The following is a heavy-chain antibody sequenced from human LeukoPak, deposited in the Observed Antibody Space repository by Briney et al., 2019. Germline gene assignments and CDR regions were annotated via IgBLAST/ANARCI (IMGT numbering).Heavy chain of an antibody. J-gene: IGHJ6*02. CDR1: GFTFSSYG. V-gene: IGHV3-23*01. CDR3: AKAAYYYDSSGQIPALYYYYGMDV. CDR2: IGSSGGST. D-gene: IGHD3-22*01. Sequence: GGSLRLSCAASGFTFSSYGMSWVRQAPGKGLQWVSAIGSSGGSTYYADSVKGRLTISRDNSKNTLYLQMNSLRAEDTAVYYCAKAAYYYDSSGQIPALYYYYGMDVWGQGTTVTVSS.